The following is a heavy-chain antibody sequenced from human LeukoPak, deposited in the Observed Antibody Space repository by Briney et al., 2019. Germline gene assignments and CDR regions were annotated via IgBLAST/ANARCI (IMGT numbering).Heavy chain of an antibody. Sequence: PSETLSLTCTVSGGSISSSSYYWGWLRQPPGKGLEWIGSIYYSGSTYYNPSLKSRVTISVDTSKNQFSLKLSSVTAADTAVYYRAKTLRGYSRTQLDYMDVWGKGTTVTVSS. J-gene: IGHJ6*03. CDR3: AKTLRGYSRTQLDYMDV. CDR2: IYYSGST. V-gene: IGHV4-39*01. CDR1: GGSISSSSYY. D-gene: IGHD6-13*01.